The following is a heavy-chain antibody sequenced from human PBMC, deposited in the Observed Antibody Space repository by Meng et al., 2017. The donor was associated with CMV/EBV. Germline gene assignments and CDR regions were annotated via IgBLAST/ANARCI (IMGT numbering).Heavy chain of an antibody. V-gene: IGHV1-18*01. CDR2: ISAYNGNT. J-gene: IGHJ4*02. Sequence: QVQSVQDGAGVKKPAASVKVSCKASGYTFTSYGISWVRQAPGQGLEWMGWISAYNGNTNYAQKLQGRVTMTTDTSTSTAYMELRSLRSDDTAVYYCAAYPQTMVRGVALWGAFDYWGQGTLVTVSS. D-gene: IGHD3-10*01. CDR1: GYTFTSYG. CDR3: AAYPQTMVRGVALWGAFDY.